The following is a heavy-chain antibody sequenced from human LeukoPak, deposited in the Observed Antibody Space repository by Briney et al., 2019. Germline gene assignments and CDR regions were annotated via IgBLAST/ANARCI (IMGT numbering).Heavy chain of an antibody. Sequence: SETLSLTCAVYGGSSSGYYWSWLRQPPGKGLEWIGEINHGGRTIYNPSLRSRATISVDTSTNQSSLSLNSVTPAATPLHSCVGELRIAAAGGDYWGQGPLVTVSS. J-gene: IGHJ4*02. CDR1: GGSSSGYY. D-gene: IGHD6-13*01. V-gene: IGHV4-34*01. CDR2: INHGGRT. CDR3: VGELRIAAAGGDY.